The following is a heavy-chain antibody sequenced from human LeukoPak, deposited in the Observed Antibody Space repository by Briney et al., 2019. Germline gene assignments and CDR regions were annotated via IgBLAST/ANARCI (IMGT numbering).Heavy chain of an antibody. Sequence: PSETLSLTCTVSGGSVSSASYYWSWVRQPPGKGLEWIGEIFHSGTGNYNPSLKSRVTISVDKSNNQFSLRLTSVTAADTAVYYCARISNWFDPWGQGTLVTVSS. V-gene: IGHV4-39*07. J-gene: IGHJ5*02. CDR2: IFHSGTG. CDR3: ARISNWFDP. CDR1: GGSVSSASYY.